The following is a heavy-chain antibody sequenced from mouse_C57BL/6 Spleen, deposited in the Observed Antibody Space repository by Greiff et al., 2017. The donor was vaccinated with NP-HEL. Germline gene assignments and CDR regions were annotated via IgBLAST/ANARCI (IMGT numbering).Heavy chain of an antibody. D-gene: IGHD1-1*01. V-gene: IGHV1S81*02. CDR2: TNPTNGRT. CDR3: ARIKKIVATYFDY. Sequence: VQLQQSGAELVKAGASVKMSCKASGYTFTSYWMHWVKQRLGQGLEWFAETNPTNGRTYYNEKFKSKATLTVDKSSSTAYMLLSGPTFEDSAVYYCARIKKIVATYFDYWGPGTPLTVSS. J-gene: IGHJ2*01. CDR1: GYTFTSYW.